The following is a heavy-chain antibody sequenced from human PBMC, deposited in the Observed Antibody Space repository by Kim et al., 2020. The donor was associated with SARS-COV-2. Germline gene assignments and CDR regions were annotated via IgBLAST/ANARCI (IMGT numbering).Heavy chain of an antibody. CDR1: GFTFSSYA. D-gene: IGHD3-22*01. CDR2: ISGSGGST. Sequence: GGSLRLSCAASGFTFSSYAMSWVRQAPGKGLEWVSAISGSGGSTYYADSVKGRFTISRDNSKNTLYLQMNSLRAEDTAVYYCAKDNYDSSGYYGKYFQHWGQGTLVTVSS. J-gene: IGHJ1*01. CDR3: AKDNYDSSGYYGKYFQH. V-gene: IGHV3-23*01.